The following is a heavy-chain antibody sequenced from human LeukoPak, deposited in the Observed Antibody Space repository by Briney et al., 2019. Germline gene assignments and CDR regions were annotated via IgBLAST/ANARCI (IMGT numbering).Heavy chain of an antibody. V-gene: IGHV1-69*06. CDR3: ANTGYCSGGSCFQVNY. CDR1: GGTFSSYA. Sequence: GGSVKVSCKACGGTFSSYAISWVRQAPGQGVEWMGGIIPIFGTANYAQKCQSRVTIPAEKSTSTAYMELSSLRSEDTAVYYCANTGYCSGGSCFQVNYWGQGPLLPVSS. J-gene: IGHJ4*02. CDR2: IIPIFGTA. D-gene: IGHD2-15*01.